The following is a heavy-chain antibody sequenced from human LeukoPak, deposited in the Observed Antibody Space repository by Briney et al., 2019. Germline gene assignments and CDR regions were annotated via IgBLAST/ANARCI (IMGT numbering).Heavy chain of an antibody. CDR3: ASQYSSGWYVRRYYFDY. V-gene: IGHV1-2*02. D-gene: IGHD6-19*01. Sequence: ASVKVSCKASGYTFTGYYMHWVRQAPGQGLEWMGWINPNSGGTNYAQKFQGRVTMTRDTSISTAYMELSRLRSDDTAVYYCASQYSSGWYVRRYYFDYWGEATLVTVSS. CDR1: GYTFTGYY. CDR2: INPNSGGT. J-gene: IGHJ4*02.